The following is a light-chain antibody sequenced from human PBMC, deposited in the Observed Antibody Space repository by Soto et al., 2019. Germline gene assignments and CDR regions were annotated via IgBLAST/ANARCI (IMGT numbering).Light chain of an antibody. V-gene: IGKV1-39*01. J-gene: IGKJ2*01. CDR2: GAS. Sequence: DIQMTQSPSSLSASVGDTISITCRSFQTISKSLNWYQQRPGKAPKLLIFGASTLHNGVPPRFSGLGSGTHFTLTIINLQPEDAEAYYCQQSYSVPYTLRQGTKVDIK. CDR1: QTISKS. CDR3: QQSYSVPYT.